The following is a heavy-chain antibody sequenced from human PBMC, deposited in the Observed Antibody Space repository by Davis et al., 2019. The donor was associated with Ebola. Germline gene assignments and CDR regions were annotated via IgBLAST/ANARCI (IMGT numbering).Heavy chain of an antibody. Sequence: GESLKISCAASGFTVSSNYMSWVRQAPGKGLEWVSVIYSGGSTYYADSVEGRFTISRDNFRNTLYLQMNSLRAEDTAVYYCARGQLYTSSWSDYWGQGTLVTVSS. D-gene: IGHD6-13*01. V-gene: IGHV3-66*01. J-gene: IGHJ4*02. CDR1: GFTVSSNY. CDR3: ARGQLYTSSWSDY. CDR2: IYSGGST.